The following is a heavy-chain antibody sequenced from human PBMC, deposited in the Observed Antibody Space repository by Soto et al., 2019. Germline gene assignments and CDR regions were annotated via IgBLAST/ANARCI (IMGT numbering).Heavy chain of an antibody. CDR3: AREGGADCSSTSCYAHSNYYYYMDV. D-gene: IGHD2-2*01. V-gene: IGHV1-69*08. Sequence: QVQLVQSGAEVQKPGSSVKVSCKASGGTFSSYTISWVRQAPGQGLEWMGRIIPILGIANYAQKFQGRVTMTADKSTSTAYMELSSLRSEDTAVNDCAREGGADCSSTSCYAHSNYYYYMDVWGKGTTVTVSS. J-gene: IGHJ6*03. CDR1: GGTFSSYT. CDR2: IIPILGIA.